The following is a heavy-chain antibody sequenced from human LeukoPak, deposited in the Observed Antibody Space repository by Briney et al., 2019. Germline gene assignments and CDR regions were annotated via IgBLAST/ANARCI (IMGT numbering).Heavy chain of an antibody. V-gene: IGHV3-15*07. CDR3: TTRPSLREPWITG. J-gene: IGHJ4*02. CDR2: IKSSSDGGTT. D-gene: IGHD1-14*01. Sequence: GGSLRLSCAASGFTFSNVWMNWVRQAPGKGLEWVGRIKSSSDGGTTECAAPVKGRFSISRDDSKSTLYLQMNTLKAEDTAVYYCTTRPSLREPWITGWGQGTLVTVSS. CDR1: GFTFSNVW.